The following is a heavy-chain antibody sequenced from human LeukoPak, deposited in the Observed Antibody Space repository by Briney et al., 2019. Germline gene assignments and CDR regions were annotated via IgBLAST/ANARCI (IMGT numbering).Heavy chain of an antibody. CDR1: GITFSTYW. Sequence: PGGSLRLSCAVSGITFSTYWMSWVRQAPGKGLEWVGNINQDGSERNYVDSVKGRFTISRDNANNSLYLQMNSLRAEDTAVYYWSRDVRAFNIWGQGTMVTVSS. CDR2: INQDGSER. J-gene: IGHJ3*02. V-gene: IGHV3-7*04. CDR3: SRDVRAFNI.